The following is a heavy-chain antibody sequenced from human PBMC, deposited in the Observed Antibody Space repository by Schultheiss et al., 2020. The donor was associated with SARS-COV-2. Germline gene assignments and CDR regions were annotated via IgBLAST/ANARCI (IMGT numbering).Heavy chain of an antibody. D-gene: IGHD2-15*01. J-gene: IGHJ6*02. CDR3: ARDARGYCSGGSCYSGYYYYGMDV. V-gene: IGHV4-4*02. CDR2: IYHSGST. Sequence: SETLSLICAVSGGSISSSNWWSWVRQPPGKGLEWIGEIYHSGSTNYNPSLKSRVTISVDKSKNQFSLKLSSVTAADTAVYYCARDARGYCSGGSCYSGYYYYGMDVWGQGTTVTVSS. CDR1: GGSISSSNW.